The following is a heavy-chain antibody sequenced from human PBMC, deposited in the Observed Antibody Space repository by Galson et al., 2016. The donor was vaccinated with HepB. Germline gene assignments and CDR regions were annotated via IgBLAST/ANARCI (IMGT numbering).Heavy chain of an antibody. CDR1: SGSISSYY. Sequence: SETLSLTCTVSSGSISSYYWSWIRQPPGKGLEWIGYIYYSGSTNYNPSLKSRVTISVDTSKKQFSLKLSSVTAADTAVYYCARCRWLRLLDYWGQGTLVTVSS. CDR2: IYYSGST. J-gene: IGHJ4*02. CDR3: ARCRWLRLLDY. D-gene: IGHD5-12*01. V-gene: IGHV4-59*01.